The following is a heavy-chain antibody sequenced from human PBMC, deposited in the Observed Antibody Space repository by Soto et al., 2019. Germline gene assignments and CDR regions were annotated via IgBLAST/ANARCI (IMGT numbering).Heavy chain of an antibody. J-gene: IGHJ4*02. D-gene: IGHD6-19*01. Sequence: EVQLVESGGGLVQPGGSLRLSCEASGFTFSIYSMNWVRQPPGKGLEWVSYITSDRKTIHYADSVKGRVTISRDNAKNSLYLQMSRLRDEDTAIYYCARSVEGHFDYWGQGTLVTVSS. CDR3: ARSVEGHFDY. CDR1: GFTFSIYS. V-gene: IGHV3-48*02. CDR2: ITSDRKTI.